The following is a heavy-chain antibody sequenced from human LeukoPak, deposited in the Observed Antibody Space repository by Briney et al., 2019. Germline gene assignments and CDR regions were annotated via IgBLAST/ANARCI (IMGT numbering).Heavy chain of an antibody. CDR2: ISSSSSYI. CDR1: GFTFSSYS. Sequence: GGSLRLSCAASGFTFSSYSMNWVRQVPGKGLEWVSSISSSSSYIYYADSVKGRFTISRDNAKNSLYLQMNSLRAEDTAVYYCARGAGYSSGWCVDYWGQGTLVTVSS. J-gene: IGHJ4*02. D-gene: IGHD6-19*01. CDR3: ARGAGYSSGWCVDY. V-gene: IGHV3-21*01.